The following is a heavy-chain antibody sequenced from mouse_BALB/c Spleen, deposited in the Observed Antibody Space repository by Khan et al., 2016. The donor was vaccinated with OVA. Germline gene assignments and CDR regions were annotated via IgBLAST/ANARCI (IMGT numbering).Heavy chain of an antibody. CDR1: GFAFSSYS. J-gene: IGHJ2*01. D-gene: IGHD1-1*01. V-gene: IGHV5-6-4*01. Sequence: EVELVESGGGLVKPGGSLKLSCAASGFAFSSYSMSWVRQTPEKRLEWVATITSGGSYTYYPDSVKGRFTISRDTAKNTLFLQMRSLKSEDTAMYYCTRDRNYYGSSFYFDYWGQGTTLTGSS. CDR2: ITSGGSYT. CDR3: TRDRNYYGSSFYFDY.